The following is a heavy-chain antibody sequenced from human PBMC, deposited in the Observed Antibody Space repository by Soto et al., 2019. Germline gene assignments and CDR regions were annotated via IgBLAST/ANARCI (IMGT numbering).Heavy chain of an antibody. J-gene: IGHJ6*02. V-gene: IGHV1-69*13. CDR1: GRTFSSYA. CDR3: ALNCNYLQSRYYHGMDV. CDR2: IIPIFGTA. D-gene: IGHD1-7*01. Sequence: SVKLSCKASGRTFSSYAISWVQQAPGQGLEWMGGIIPIFGTANYAQKFQGRVTITADESTSTAHMELSSLRSEDTAVYYCALNCNYLQSRYYHGMDVCGQGTTFTVSS.